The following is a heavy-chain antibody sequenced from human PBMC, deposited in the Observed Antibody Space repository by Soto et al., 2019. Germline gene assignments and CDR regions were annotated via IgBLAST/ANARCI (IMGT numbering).Heavy chain of an antibody. D-gene: IGHD3-3*01. CDR2: IYPGDSDT. CDR1: GYSFTSYW. CDR3: ARSGPAYYVFWSGYPPNWFDL. Sequence: LGESLKISCKGSGYSFTSYWIGWVRQMPGKGLEWMGIIYPGDSDTRYSPSFQGQVTISADKSISTAYLQWSSLKASDTAMYYCARSGPAYYVFWSGYPPNWFDLWGPGTLVTVSS. J-gene: IGHJ5*02. V-gene: IGHV5-51*01.